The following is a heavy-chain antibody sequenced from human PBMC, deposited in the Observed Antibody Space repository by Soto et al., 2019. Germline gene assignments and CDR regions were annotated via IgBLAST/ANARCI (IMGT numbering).Heavy chain of an antibody. Sequence: GESLKISCQGSGYAFRSYWIAWVRQMPGKGLEWMGIIYPGDSDTRYSPSFQGQVTISVDKSITTAYLQWSSLKASDTAMYYCARGYCTATICDPWFDPWGQGTLVTAPQ. CDR3: ARGYCTATICDPWFDP. CDR1: GYAFRSYW. J-gene: IGHJ5*02. V-gene: IGHV5-51*01. CDR2: IYPGDSDT. D-gene: IGHD2-8*02.